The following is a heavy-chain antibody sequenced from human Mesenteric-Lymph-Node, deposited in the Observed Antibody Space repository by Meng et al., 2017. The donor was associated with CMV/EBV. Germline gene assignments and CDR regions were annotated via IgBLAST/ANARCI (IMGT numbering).Heavy chain of an antibody. D-gene: IGHD3-10*01. CDR2: ISYDGSNK. Sequence: GGSLRLSCAASGFTFSSYAMHWVRQAPGKGLEWVAVISYDGSNKYYADSVKGRFTISRDNAKNSLYLQMNSLRIEDTALYYCAISMVRGVISEYYYGVDVWGQGTAVTVSS. V-gene: IGHV3-30-3*01. J-gene: IGHJ6*02. CDR1: GFTFSSYA. CDR3: AISMVRGVISEYYYGVDV.